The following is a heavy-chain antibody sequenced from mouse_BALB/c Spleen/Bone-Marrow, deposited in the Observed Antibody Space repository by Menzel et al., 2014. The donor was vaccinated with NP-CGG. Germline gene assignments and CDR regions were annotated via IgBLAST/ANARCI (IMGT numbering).Heavy chain of an antibody. D-gene: IGHD1-1*01. Sequence: VQLQQSGAELVKPGASVKLSCTASGFNIKDTYMHWVKQRPEQGLEWIGRIDPANGNTKYDPKFQGKATITADTSSNTASLQLSSLTSEDTAVYYCAFYYYGSSPFAYWGQGTLVTVSA. CDR3: AFYYYGSSPFAY. CDR1: GFNIKDTY. J-gene: IGHJ3*01. CDR2: IDPANGNT. V-gene: IGHV14-3*02.